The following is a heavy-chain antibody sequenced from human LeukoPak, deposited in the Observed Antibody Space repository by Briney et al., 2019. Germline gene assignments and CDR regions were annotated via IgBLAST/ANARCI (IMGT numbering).Heavy chain of an antibody. Sequence: GASVKVSCKTSGYSFTAYFIHWVRQAPGQGLEWMGWINPNSGGTKYTQKFQDRATMTRDTSITTAHMELSSLRSDDTAVYYCAREGYDLNQNHDLDVWGQGTTVTVSS. V-gene: IGHV1-2*02. D-gene: IGHD3-3*01. CDR1: GYSFTAYF. J-gene: IGHJ6*02. CDR3: AREGYDLNQNHDLDV. CDR2: INPNSGGT.